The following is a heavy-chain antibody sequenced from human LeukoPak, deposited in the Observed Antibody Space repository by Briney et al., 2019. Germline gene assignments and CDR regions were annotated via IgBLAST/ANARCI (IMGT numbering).Heavy chain of an antibody. CDR2: ISWNSGSI. CDR3: AKDMAAAGTGHDAFDI. J-gene: IGHJ3*02. D-gene: IGHD6-13*01. V-gene: IGHV3-9*01. Sequence: PGGSLRLSCAASGFTVSSNYMSWVRQAPGKGLEWVSGISWNSGSIGYADSVKGRFTISRDNAKNSLYLQMNSLRAEDTALYYCAKDMAAAGTGHDAFDIWGQGTVVTVSS. CDR1: GFTVSSNY.